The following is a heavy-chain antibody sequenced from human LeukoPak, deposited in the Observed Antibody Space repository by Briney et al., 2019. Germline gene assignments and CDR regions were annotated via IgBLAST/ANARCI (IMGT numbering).Heavy chain of an antibody. V-gene: IGHV4-39*07. CDR3: AREFIAVSMDV. D-gene: IGHD6-19*01. CDR1: GGSISSSSYY. J-gene: IGHJ6*02. Sequence: SETLSLTCTVSGGSISSSSYYWGWIRQPPGKGLEWIGSIYYSGSTYYNPSLKSRVTISVDTSKNQFSLKLSSVTAADTAVYYCAREFIAVSMDVWGQGTTVTVSS. CDR2: IYYSGST.